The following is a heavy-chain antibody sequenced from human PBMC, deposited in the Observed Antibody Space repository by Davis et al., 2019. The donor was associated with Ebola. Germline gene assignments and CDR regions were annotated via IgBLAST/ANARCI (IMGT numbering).Heavy chain of an antibody. CDR3: AREGHSYGSYYFDY. V-gene: IGHV1-2*06. Sequence: ASVKVSCKASGYTFTGYYMHWVRQAPGQGLEWMGRINPNSGGTNYAQKFQGRVTMTRDTSISTAYMELSRLRSDDTAAYYCAREGHSYGSYYFDYWGQGTLATVSS. J-gene: IGHJ4*02. CDR1: GYTFTGYY. CDR2: INPNSGGT. D-gene: IGHD5-18*01.